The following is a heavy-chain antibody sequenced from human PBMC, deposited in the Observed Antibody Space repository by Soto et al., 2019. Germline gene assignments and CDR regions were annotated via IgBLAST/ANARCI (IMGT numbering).Heavy chain of an antibody. CDR1: GFTFSSYE. J-gene: IGHJ6*02. CDR2: ISSSGSTI. D-gene: IGHD3-3*01. CDR3: VESGYHEEGYGMDV. V-gene: IGHV3-48*03. Sequence: PGGSLRLSCAASGFTFSSYEMNWVRQAPGKGLEWVSYISSSGSTIYYADSVKGRFTISRDNAKNSLYLQMNSLRAEDTAVYYCVESGYHEEGYGMDVWGQGTTVTVSS.